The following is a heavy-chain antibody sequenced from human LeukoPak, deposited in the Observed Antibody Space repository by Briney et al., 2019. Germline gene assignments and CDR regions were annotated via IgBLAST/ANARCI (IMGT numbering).Heavy chain of an antibody. Sequence: GGSLRLSCAASGFTFSTYTMHWVRQAPGKGLEWVAVISYDGSNKYYTDSVKGRFTISRDNSKNSLYLQMNSLRAEDTAVYYCARSTFRYGPSDYWGQGTLVTVSS. CDR2: ISYDGSNK. V-gene: IGHV3-30*04. J-gene: IGHJ4*02. CDR1: GFTFSTYT. D-gene: IGHD3-16*01. CDR3: ARSTFRYGPSDY.